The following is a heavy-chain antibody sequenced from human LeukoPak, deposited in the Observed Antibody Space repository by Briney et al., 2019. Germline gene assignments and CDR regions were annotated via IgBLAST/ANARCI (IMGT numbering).Heavy chain of an antibody. V-gene: IGHV4-59*01. Sequence: SETLSLTCTVSGVSISSYYWRWIRQPTGKGLEWIGYIYYSGSPNYNPSLMSRVTISVDTSKNQFSLKLSSGTAADTAVYYCARDHNAFYFWGQGTMVTVSS. J-gene: IGHJ3*01. CDR3: ARDHNAFYF. CDR1: GVSISSYY. CDR2: IYYSGSP.